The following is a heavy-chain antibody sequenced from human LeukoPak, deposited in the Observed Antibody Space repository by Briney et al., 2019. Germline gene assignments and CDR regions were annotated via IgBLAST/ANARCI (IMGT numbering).Heavy chain of an antibody. J-gene: IGHJ4*02. V-gene: IGHV3-23*01. D-gene: IGHD4-17*01. CDR2: ISFSGGNT. Sequence: GGSLRLSCAASGFTFSDSAMNWVRQAPGKGLEWVSLISFSGGNTYYADSMKGRFTISRDNYKDTLYLQMNSLRAEDTAMYYCARGYGDHLSGFVDWGQGTLVTVSS. CDR1: GFTFSDSA. CDR3: ARGYGDHLSGFVD.